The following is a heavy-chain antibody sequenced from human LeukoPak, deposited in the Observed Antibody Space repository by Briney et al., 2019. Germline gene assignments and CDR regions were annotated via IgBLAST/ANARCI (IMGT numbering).Heavy chain of an antibody. J-gene: IGHJ4*02. CDR2: ISSSSSYI. D-gene: IGHD3-3*01. CDR1: GFTFSSYS. CDR3: AREIAADFWSGYPDY. Sequence: GGSLRLXCAASGFTFSSYSMNWVRQAPGKELEWVSSISSSSSYIYYADSVKGRFTISRDNAKNSLYLQMNSLRAEDTAVYYCAREIAADFWSGYPDYWGQGTLVTVSS. V-gene: IGHV3-21*01.